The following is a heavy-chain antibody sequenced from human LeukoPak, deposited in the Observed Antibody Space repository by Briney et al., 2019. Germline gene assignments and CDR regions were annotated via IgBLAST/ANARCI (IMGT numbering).Heavy chain of an antibody. Sequence: GASVKVSCKASGGTFSSHAISWVRQAPGQGLEWMGGIIPIFGTANYAQKFQGRVTITADESTSTAYMELSSLRSEDTAVYYCARGGAVAGFDYWGQGTLVTVSS. CDR1: GGTFSSHA. CDR3: ARGGAVAGFDY. J-gene: IGHJ4*02. V-gene: IGHV1-69*13. CDR2: IIPIFGTA. D-gene: IGHD6-19*01.